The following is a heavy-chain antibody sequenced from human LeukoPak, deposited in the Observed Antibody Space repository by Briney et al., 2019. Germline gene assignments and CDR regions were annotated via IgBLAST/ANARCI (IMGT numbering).Heavy chain of an antibody. V-gene: IGHV3-30-3*01. Sequence: GGSLRLSCAASGFTFSSYTMHWVRQAPGKGLEWVAVISYDGSNKYYADSVKGRFTTSRDNSKNTLYLQMNSLRAEDTAVYYCARGLHYYYYGMDVWGQGTTVTVSS. CDR2: ISYDGSNK. CDR1: GFTFSSYT. J-gene: IGHJ6*02. D-gene: IGHD3-10*01. CDR3: ARGLHYYYYGMDV.